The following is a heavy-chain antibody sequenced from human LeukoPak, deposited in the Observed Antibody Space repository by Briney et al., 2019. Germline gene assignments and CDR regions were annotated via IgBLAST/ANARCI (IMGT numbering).Heavy chain of an antibody. Sequence: GGSLRLSCAASGFSFSSYAIHWVRQAPGKGLEWVSVIYSGGSTYYADSVKGRFTISRDNSKNTLYLQMNSLRAEDTAVYYCANSYYDGLWGQGTLVTVSS. D-gene: IGHD3-22*01. J-gene: IGHJ4*02. CDR1: GFSFSSYA. V-gene: IGHV3-66*01. CDR3: ANSYYDGL. CDR2: IYSGGST.